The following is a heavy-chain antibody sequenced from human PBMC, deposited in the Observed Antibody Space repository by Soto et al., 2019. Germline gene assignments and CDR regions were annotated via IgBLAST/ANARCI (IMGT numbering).Heavy chain of an antibody. D-gene: IGHD3-22*01. CDR3: ARDGIGHANSETIGYDFDH. Sequence: QVQLSQFGAEVKKPGASVKVSCKASGYSFTNFHIHWVRQAPGQGLELMGMIDPSGGITRDAQRIQGRINMTRDASTSTVYMELRSLTSEDTAVYYCARDGIGHANSETIGYDFDHWGQGTLVTVSS. CDR2: IDPSGGIT. V-gene: IGHV1-46*01. CDR1: GYSFTNFH. J-gene: IGHJ4*02.